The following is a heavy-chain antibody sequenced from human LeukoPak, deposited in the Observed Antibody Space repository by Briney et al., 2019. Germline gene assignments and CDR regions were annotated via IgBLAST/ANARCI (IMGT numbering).Heavy chain of an antibody. CDR3: AVVVVAATPYYFDY. J-gene: IGHJ4*02. V-gene: IGHV1-69*13. Sequence: SVKVPCKASGYTFTSYGISWVRQAPGQGLEWMGGIIPIFGTANYAQKFQGRVTITADESTSTAYMELSSLRSEDTAVYYCAVVVVAATPYYFDYWGQGTLVTVSS. CDR2: IIPIFGTA. CDR1: GYTFTSYG. D-gene: IGHD2-15*01.